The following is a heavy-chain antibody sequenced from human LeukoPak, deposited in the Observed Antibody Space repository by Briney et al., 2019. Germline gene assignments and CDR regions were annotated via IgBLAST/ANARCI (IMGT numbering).Heavy chain of an antibody. J-gene: IGHJ5*02. CDR2: ISHDGAVN. CDR1: GFRFRDIA. D-gene: IGHD2-15*01. V-gene: IGHV3-30*04. Sequence: GGCLRLSCLASGFRFRDIAMRWGRQAPGRGLGWLAMISHDGAVNYYADSVRVRFTVSRDNSKSTLYLHMDGLRPDDTAVYFCARDRRSLGGTSLEHWGQGTLVTVSA. CDR3: ARDRRSLGGTSLEH.